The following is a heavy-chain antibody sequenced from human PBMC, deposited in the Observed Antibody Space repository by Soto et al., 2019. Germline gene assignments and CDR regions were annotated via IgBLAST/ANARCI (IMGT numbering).Heavy chain of an antibody. V-gene: IGHV3-9*01. CDR3: AKDASGWDWYFDL. J-gene: IGHJ2*01. D-gene: IGHD6-19*01. CDR2: ISWNSGSI. Sequence: EVQLVESGGGLVQPGRSLRLSCAASGFTFDDYAMHWVRQAPGKGLEWVSGISWNSGSIGYADSVKGRFTISRDNAKNSLYLQMNSLRAEDTALYYCAKDASGWDWYFDLWGRGTLVTVSS. CDR1: GFTFDDYA.